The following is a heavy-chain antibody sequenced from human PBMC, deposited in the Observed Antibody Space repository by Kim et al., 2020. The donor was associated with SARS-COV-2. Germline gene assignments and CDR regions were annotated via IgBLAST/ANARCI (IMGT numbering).Heavy chain of an antibody. V-gene: IGHV1-2*02. J-gene: IGHJ5*02. CDR1: Y. D-gene: IGHD1-7*01. Sequence: YMHWVRQAPGQGLEWMGWINPNSGGTNYAQKFQGRVTMTRDTSISTAYMELSGLRSDDTAVYYCARVIVGITGTTWFDPWGQGTLVTVSS. CDR3: ARVIVGITGTTWFDP. CDR2: INPNSGGT.